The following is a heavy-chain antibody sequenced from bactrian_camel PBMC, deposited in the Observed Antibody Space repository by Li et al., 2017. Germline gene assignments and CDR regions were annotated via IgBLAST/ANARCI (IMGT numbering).Heavy chain of an antibody. Sequence: HVQLVESGGGSVQAGGSLRLSCETSGYTYNNYCMGWFRGAPGKEREAVATITSDGSTSYAVSVKGRFTTSKDNAKNILYLQMNDLNPEDTAMYYCAASRDSNDCAREYYKFWGQGTQVTVS. J-gene: IGHJ4*01. CDR2: ITSDGST. V-gene: IGHV3S55*01. CDR3: AASRDSNDCAREYYKF. D-gene: IGHD3*01. CDR1: GYTYNNYC.